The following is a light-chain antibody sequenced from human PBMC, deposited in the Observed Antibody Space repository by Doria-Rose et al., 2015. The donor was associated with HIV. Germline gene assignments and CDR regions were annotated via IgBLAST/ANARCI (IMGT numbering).Light chain of an antibody. CDR1: QDISNY. J-gene: IGKJ1*01. CDR2: AAS. CDR3: QQCYSYPPT. Sequence: TQSPSSLSASTGDRVTITCRASQDISNYLAWYQQKPGKAPKLLIYAASTLQSGVPSRFSGSGSGTDFTLTISYLQSEDFATYYCQQCYSYPPTFGQGTKVEVK. V-gene: IGKV1-8*01.